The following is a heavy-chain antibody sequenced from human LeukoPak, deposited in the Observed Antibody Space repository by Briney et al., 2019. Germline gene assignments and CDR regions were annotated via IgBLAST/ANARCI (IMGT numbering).Heavy chain of an antibody. CDR1: GFTFSSYG. CDR3: TKDIGSWSGVDDAFDI. J-gene: IGHJ3*02. CDR2: IYSGGNT. D-gene: IGHD1-26*01. V-gene: IGHV3-NL1*01. Sequence: GGSLRLSCAASGFTFSSYGMHWVRQAPGKGLEGVSVIYSGGNTYYTDSVKGRFTISRDNSKNTLYLQMNSLRAEDTALYYCTKDIGSWSGVDDAFDIWGQGTMVTVSS.